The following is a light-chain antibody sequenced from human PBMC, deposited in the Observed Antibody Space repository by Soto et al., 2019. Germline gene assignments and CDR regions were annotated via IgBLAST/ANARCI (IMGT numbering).Light chain of an antibody. J-gene: IGKJ2*01. CDR2: DAS. CDR1: QSVSSSY. CDR3: QQYGSSPYT. Sequence: EIVLTQSPGTLSLSPGERATLSCRASQSVSSSYLAWYQQKPGQAPRLLIYDASSRATGIPDRFSGSGSGTYFTFTISRLEPEDFGVYFCQQYGSSPYTFGQGTKLEIK. V-gene: IGKV3-20*01.